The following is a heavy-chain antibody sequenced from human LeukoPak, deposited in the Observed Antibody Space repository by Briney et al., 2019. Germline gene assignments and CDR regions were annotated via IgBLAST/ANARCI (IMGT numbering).Heavy chain of an antibody. J-gene: IGHJ6*03. CDR2: ISSSSSNI. CDR3: ARGGYSSSSYFYYYMDV. Sequence: GGSLRLSCAASGFTVSSNYMSWVRQAPGKGLEWVSYISSSSSNIYDADSMKGRFTLSRDNTKNSLYLQMNSLRDEDTAVYYCARGGYSSSSYFYYYMDVWGKGTTVTVSS. D-gene: IGHD6-6*01. CDR1: GFTVSSNY. V-gene: IGHV3-21*06.